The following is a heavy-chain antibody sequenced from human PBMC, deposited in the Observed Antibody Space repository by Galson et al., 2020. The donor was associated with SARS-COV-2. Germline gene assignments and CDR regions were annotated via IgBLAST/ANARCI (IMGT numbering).Heavy chain of an antibody. Sequence: GGSLRLSCEASGFTFSSYAMIWVRQAPGKGLEWVSSISGSGGSTYYADSVRGRFTLSRDNSKNTLSLQMNSLRAEDTAVYYCAKGIAAPGTDNWFDPWGQGTLVTVSS. CDR1: GFTFSSYA. V-gene: IGHV3-23*01. CDR3: AKGIAAPGTDNWFDP. CDR2: ISGSGGST. D-gene: IGHD6-13*01. J-gene: IGHJ5*02.